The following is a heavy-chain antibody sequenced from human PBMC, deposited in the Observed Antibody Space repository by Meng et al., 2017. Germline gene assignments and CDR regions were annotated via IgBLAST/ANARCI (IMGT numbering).Heavy chain of an antibody. CDR2: IYWNDDK. CDR1: GFSSSTRGVG. CDR3: ARQGIAVADAFDI. Sequence: TVTELGTTPVKPTQTLTLTRTFSGFSSSTRGVGVGWIRQPPGKALELLALIYWNDDKRYSPSLKSRLTITMDTSKNQVVLTMTYMDPVDTATYYCARQGIAVADAFDIWGQGTMVTVSS. V-gene: IGHV2-5*01. J-gene: IGHJ3*02. D-gene: IGHD6-19*01.